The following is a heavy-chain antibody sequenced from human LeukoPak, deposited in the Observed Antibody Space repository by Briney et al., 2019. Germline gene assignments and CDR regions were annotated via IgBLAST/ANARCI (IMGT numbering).Heavy chain of an antibody. CDR1: GGSISSSNW. CDR2: IYHSGST. Sequence: PSETLSLTCAVSGGSISSSNWWSWVRQPPGKGLEWIGEIYHSGSTNYNPSLKSRVTISVDKSKNQFSLKLSSVTAADTAVYYCARSPYYYDSSGYYPDAFDIWGQGTMVTVSS. J-gene: IGHJ3*02. V-gene: IGHV4-4*02. D-gene: IGHD3-22*01. CDR3: ARSPYYYDSSGYYPDAFDI.